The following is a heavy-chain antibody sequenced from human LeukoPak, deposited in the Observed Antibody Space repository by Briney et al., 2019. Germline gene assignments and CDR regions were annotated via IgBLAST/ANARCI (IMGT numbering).Heavy chain of an antibody. CDR1: GGTFSSYA. CDR3: ASCWNYTGDYYYYMDV. J-gene: IGHJ6*03. CDR2: IIPIFGTA. Sequence: GASVKVSCKASGGTFSSYAISWVRQAPGQGLEWMGGIIPIFGTANYAQKFQGRVTITADKSTSTDYMELSSLRSEDTAVYYCASCWNYTGDYYYYMDVWGKGTTVTVSS. V-gene: IGHV1-69*06. D-gene: IGHD1-7*01.